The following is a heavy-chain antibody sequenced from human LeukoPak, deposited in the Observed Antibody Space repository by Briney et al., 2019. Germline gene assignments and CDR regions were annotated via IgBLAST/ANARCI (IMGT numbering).Heavy chain of an antibody. CDR1: GYTFTGYY. CDR2: INPNSGGT. CDR3: ARDGPFSEQLVLWWFDP. D-gene: IGHD6-6*01. J-gene: IGHJ5*02. Sequence: GASVKVSCKASGYTFTGYYMHWVRQAPGQGLGWMGWINPNSGGTNYAQKFQGRVTMTRDTSISTAYMELSRLRSDDTAVYYCARDGPFSEQLVLWWFDPWGQGTLVTVSS. V-gene: IGHV1-2*02.